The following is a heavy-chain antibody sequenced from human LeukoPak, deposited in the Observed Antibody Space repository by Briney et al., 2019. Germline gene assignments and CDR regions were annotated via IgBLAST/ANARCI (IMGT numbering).Heavy chain of an antibody. Sequence: SETLSLTCSVSGASIGVSSYYWGWIRQPPGKGLEWIGSIYYSGSTYYSPSLKSRVTISVDTSKNQFSLKLNSVTAADTAVYYCARPASSGWVPFDHWGQGALVTVSS. CDR2: IYYSGST. J-gene: IGHJ4*02. V-gene: IGHV4-39*01. D-gene: IGHD6-19*01. CDR1: GASIGVSSYY. CDR3: ARPASSGWVPFDH.